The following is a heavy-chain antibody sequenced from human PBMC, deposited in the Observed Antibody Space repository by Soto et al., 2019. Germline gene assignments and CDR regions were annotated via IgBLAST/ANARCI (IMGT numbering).Heavy chain of an antibody. CDR3: ARGDFWSGYLSHAFDY. J-gene: IGHJ4*02. D-gene: IGHD3-3*01. V-gene: IGHV1-18*04. CDR1: GYTFTGYY. Sequence: GASVKVSCKASGYTFTGYYMHWVRQAPGQGLEWMGWINPNNGNTNYAQKLQGRVTMTTDTSMSTAYMELRSLRSDDTAVYYCARGDFWSGYLSHAFDYWGQGTLVTVSS. CDR2: INPNNGNT.